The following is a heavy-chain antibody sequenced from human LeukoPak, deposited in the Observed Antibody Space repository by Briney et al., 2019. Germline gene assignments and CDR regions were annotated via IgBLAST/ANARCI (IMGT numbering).Heavy chain of an antibody. Sequence: SETLSLTCTVSGGSISSYYWSWIRQPPGKGLEWIGYIYTSGSTNYNPSLKSRVTISVDTSKNQFSLKPRSVTAADTAVYYCARGVLVYSSSPNWFDPWGQGTLVTVSS. J-gene: IGHJ5*02. D-gene: IGHD6-13*01. CDR1: GGSISSYY. CDR3: ARGVLVYSSSPNWFDP. CDR2: IYTSGST. V-gene: IGHV4-4*09.